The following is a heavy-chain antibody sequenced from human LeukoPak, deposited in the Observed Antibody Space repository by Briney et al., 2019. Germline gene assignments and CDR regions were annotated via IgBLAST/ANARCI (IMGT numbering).Heavy chain of an antibody. V-gene: IGHV4-59*01. Sequence: SETLSLTCTVSGGSISSYYWSWIRQPPGKGLEWIGYIYYSGSTNYNPSLKSRVTISVDTSKNQFSLKLSSVTAADTAVCYCARDGTYYYGSGSYNYFDYWGQGTLVTVSS. CDR1: GGSISSYY. CDR3: ARDGTYYYGSGSYNYFDY. D-gene: IGHD3-10*01. J-gene: IGHJ4*02. CDR2: IYYSGST.